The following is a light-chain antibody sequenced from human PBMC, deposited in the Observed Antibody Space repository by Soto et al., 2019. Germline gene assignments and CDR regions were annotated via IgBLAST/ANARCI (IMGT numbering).Light chain of an antibody. CDR2: EVS. CDR1: SSDVGGYNY. J-gene: IGLJ2*01. Sequence: HSVLTQPPSASGSPGQSVTISCTGTSSDVGGYNYVSWYQQHPDKAPKLMIYEVSKRPSGVPDRFSGSKSGNTASLTVSGLQAEDEADYYCSSYAGSNNLVVFGGGTKLTVL. CDR3: SSYAGSNNLVV. V-gene: IGLV2-8*01.